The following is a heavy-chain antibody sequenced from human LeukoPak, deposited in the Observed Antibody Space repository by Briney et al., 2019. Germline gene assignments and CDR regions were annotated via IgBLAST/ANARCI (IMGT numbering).Heavy chain of an antibody. CDR3: ARVARSEHFDY. Sequence: GGSLRLSCAASGFTFSSYSMNWVRQAPGKGLEWVSSISSSSSYIYYADSVKGRFTISRDSAKNSLYLQMNSLRAEDTAVYYCARVARSEHFDYWGQGTLVTVSS. V-gene: IGHV3-21*01. J-gene: IGHJ4*02. CDR2: ISSSSSYI. CDR1: GFTFSSYS.